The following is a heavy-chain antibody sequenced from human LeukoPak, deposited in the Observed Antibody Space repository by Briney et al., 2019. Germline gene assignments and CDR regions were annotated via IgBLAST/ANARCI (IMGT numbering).Heavy chain of an antibody. J-gene: IGHJ4*02. Sequence: GGSLRFSCAAAGFTFSSYAMSWVRQAPGKGLEWVSAISGSGGSTYYADSVKGRFTISRDNSKNTLYLQMNSLRAEDTAVYYCAKDSIAAAGAFDYWGQGTLITVSS. CDR3: AKDSIAAAGAFDY. CDR1: GFTFSSYA. CDR2: ISGSGGST. D-gene: IGHD6-13*01. V-gene: IGHV3-23*01.